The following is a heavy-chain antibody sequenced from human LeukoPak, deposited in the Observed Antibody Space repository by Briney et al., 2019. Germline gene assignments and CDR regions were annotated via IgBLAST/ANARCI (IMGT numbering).Heavy chain of an antibody. J-gene: IGHJ3*02. CDR3: AKDPNGDYVGAFDS. CDR2: IHGNGETT. V-gene: IGHV3-23*01. CDR1: GFTFNSYG. D-gene: IGHD4-17*01. Sequence: GGSLRLSCAASGFTFNSYGMHWVRQAPGKGLEWVSGIHGNGETTYYADSVKGRFTISRDNSRELLYLQMNSLRVEDTAVYYCAKDPNGDYVGAFDSWGQGTMVTVSS.